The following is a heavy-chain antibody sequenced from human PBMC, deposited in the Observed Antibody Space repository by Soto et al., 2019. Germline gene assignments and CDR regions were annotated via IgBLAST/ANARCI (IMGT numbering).Heavy chain of an antibody. D-gene: IGHD3-16*01. CDR1: GGTFSSYA. CDR2: IIPIFGTA. Sequence: SVKVSCKASGGTFSSYAISWVRQAPGQGLEWMGGIIPIFGTANYAQKFQGRVTITADESTSTAYMELSSLRSEDTAVYYCARDRLTFGGVSPRWFDTCGQGTLVPVSS. V-gene: IGHV1-69*13. CDR3: ARDRLTFGGVSPRWFDT. J-gene: IGHJ5*02.